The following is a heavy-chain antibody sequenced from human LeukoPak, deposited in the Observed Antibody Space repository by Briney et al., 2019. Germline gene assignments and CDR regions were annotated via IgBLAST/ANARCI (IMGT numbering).Heavy chain of an antibody. D-gene: IGHD2-2*01. V-gene: IGHV3-9*03. J-gene: IGHJ6*03. CDR3: ARTFYYYYYMDV. Sequence: GGSLRLSCAASGFTFDDYARHWVRQAPGKGLEWVSGISWNSGSIGYADSVKGRFTISRDNAKNSLYLQMNSLRAEDMALYYCARTFYYYYYMDVWGKGTTVTVSS. CDR2: ISWNSGSI. CDR1: GFTFDDYA.